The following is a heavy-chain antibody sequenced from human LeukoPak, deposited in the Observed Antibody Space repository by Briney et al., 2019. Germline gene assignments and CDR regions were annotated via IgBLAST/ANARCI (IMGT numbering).Heavy chain of an antibody. J-gene: IGHJ4*02. Sequence: ASVKVSCKASGYTFAGYYLHWVRQAPGQGLEWMGWINPNSGDSNYAQIFQGRVTMTRDTSISTAYMELSRLRSDDTAVYYCARHGWELFYWGQGTLVTVSS. CDR1: GYTFAGYY. CDR3: ARHGWELFY. D-gene: IGHD1-26*01. CDR2: INPNSGDS. V-gene: IGHV1-2*02.